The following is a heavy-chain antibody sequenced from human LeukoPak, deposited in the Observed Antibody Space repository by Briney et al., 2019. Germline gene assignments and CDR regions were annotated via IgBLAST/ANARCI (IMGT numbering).Heavy chain of an antibody. CDR2: ISAYNGDT. Sequence: GASVKVSCKASGYTFTSYGISWVRQAPGQGLEWMGWISAYNGDTNYARKLQGRVTMTTDTSTSTAYMELRSLRSDDTAVYYCARDYGPIAAAGTEYYYYGLDVWGQGTTVTVSS. CDR3: ARDYGPIAAAGTEYYYYGLDV. J-gene: IGHJ6*02. V-gene: IGHV1-18*01. D-gene: IGHD6-13*01. CDR1: GYTFTSYG.